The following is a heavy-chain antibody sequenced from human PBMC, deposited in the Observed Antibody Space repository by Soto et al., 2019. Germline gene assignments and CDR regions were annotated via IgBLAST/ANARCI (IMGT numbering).Heavy chain of an antibody. D-gene: IGHD3-9*01. CDR3: ARQKVSYDILTGRWFDP. Sequence: SETLSLTCTVSGGSISSSSYYWGWLRQPPGKGLEWIGSIYYSGSTYYNPSLKSRVTISVDTSKNQFSLKLSSVTAADTAVYYCARQKVSYDILTGRWFDPWGQGTLVTVSS. CDR1: GGSISSSSYY. V-gene: IGHV4-39*01. CDR2: IYYSGST. J-gene: IGHJ5*02.